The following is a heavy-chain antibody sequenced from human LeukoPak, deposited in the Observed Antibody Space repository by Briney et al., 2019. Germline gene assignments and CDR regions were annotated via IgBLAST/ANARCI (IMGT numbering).Heavy chain of an antibody. Sequence: SETLSLTCTVPGDSINGYFWSWIRQPPGQGLEWVGYIYYRGGTSYNPSLGGRITVSLDTSRNQFFLRLTSVTPADTAMYYCARHGNTGPVSGLPLDHWGHGTLVSVSS. CDR2: IYYRGGT. CDR3: ARHGNTGPVSGLPLDH. V-gene: IGHV4-59*08. D-gene: IGHD6-19*01. CDR1: GDSINGYF. J-gene: IGHJ4*01.